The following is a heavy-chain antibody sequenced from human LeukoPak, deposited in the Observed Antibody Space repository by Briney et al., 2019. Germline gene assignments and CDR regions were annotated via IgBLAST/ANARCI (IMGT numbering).Heavy chain of an antibody. V-gene: IGHV4-39*07. CDR2: IYHSGST. CDR1: GGSISSSSYY. Sequence: SETLSLTCTVSGGSISSSSYYWGWIRQPPGKGLEWIGSIYHSGSTNYNPSLKSRVTISEDTSKNQFSLKLNSVTAADTAVYYCARYATEANYGDYRWFDYWGQGNLVTVSS. J-gene: IGHJ4*02. D-gene: IGHD4-17*01. CDR3: ARYATEANYGDYRWFDY.